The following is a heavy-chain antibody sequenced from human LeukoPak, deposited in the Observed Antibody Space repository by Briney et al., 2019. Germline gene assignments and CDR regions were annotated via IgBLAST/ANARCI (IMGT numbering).Heavy chain of an antibody. J-gene: IGHJ5*02. D-gene: IGHD3-22*01. CDR3: XXXXXXXDSSVIPPRT. CDR1: GGSISSSSYY. CDR2: IYYSGRT. Sequence: PSETLSLTCTVSGGSISSSSYYWGWFRQPPGKGLEWIGSIYYSGRTYYNPSLKSRVTISVDTSKNQFSLKLSSVTAADTAVYXXXXXXXXXDSSVIPPRTWGQGTLVTVSS. V-gene: IGHV4-39*01.